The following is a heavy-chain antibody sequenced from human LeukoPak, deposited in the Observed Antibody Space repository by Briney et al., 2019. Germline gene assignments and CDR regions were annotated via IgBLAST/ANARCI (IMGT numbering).Heavy chain of an antibody. Sequence: GGSLRLSCAASGFTVSSNYMSWVRQAPGKGLEWVSVIYSGGSTYYADSVKGRFTISRHNSKNTLYLQMNSLRAEDTAVYYCAGDDSSGYYSGAFDIWGQGTMVTVSS. CDR1: GFTVSSNY. J-gene: IGHJ3*02. CDR3: AGDDSSGYYSGAFDI. V-gene: IGHV3-53*04. CDR2: IYSGGST. D-gene: IGHD3-22*01.